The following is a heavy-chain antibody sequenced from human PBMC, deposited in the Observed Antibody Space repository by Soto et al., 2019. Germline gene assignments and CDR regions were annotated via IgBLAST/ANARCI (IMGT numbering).Heavy chain of an antibody. J-gene: IGHJ4*02. CDR3: VRDHNTYYYDSSGYLPPVG. D-gene: IGHD3-22*01. V-gene: IGHV3-33*01. CDR1: GFTFSSYG. Sequence: GGSLRLSCAASGFTFSSYGMHWVRQAPGKGLEWVAVIWYDGSNKYYADSVKGRFTISRDNSKNTLYLQMNSLRAEDTAVYYCVRDHNTYYYDSSGYLPPVGWGQGTLVTVSS. CDR2: IWYDGSNK.